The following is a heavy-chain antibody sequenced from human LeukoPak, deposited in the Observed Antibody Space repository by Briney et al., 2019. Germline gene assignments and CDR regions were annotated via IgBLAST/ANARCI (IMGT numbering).Heavy chain of an antibody. CDR1: GFTFSSYS. CDR2: ISSSSSYI. CDR3: ASPYSSRWYELCY. V-gene: IGHV3-21*01. J-gene: IGHJ4*02. Sequence: PGRSLRLSCAASGFTFSSYSMNWVRQAPGKGLEWVSSISSSSSYIYYADSVKGRFTISRDNAKNSLYLQMNSLRAEDMAVYYYASPYSSRWYELCYWGQGTLVTVSS. D-gene: IGHD6-13*01.